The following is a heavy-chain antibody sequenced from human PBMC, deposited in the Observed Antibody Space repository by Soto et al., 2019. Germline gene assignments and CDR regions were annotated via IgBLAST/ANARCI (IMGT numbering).Heavy chain of an antibody. V-gene: IGHV4-31*03. Sequence: SEPLSLTCTVSGGSISSGGYYWSWIRQHPGKGLEWIGYIYYSGSTYYNPSLKSRVTISVDTSKNQFSLKLSSVTAADTAVYYCASGNYYDSSGYYSHFDYWGQGTLVTVSS. CDR1: GGSISSGGYY. CDR3: ASGNYYDSSGYYSHFDY. D-gene: IGHD3-22*01. J-gene: IGHJ4*02. CDR2: IYYSGST.